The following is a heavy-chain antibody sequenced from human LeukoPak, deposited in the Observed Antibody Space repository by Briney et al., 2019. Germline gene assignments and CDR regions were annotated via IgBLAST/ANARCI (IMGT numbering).Heavy chain of an antibody. CDR1: GFTFSSYS. D-gene: IGHD2-15*01. CDR2: ISSSSYI. V-gene: IGHV3-21*01. J-gene: IGHJ6*03. CDR3: ARDGSIAVSQYYYYYYYMDV. Sequence: GGSLRLSCAASGFTFSSYSMNWVRQAPGKGLEWVSSISSSSYIYYADSVKGRFTISRDNAKNSLYLQMNSLRAEDTAVYYCARDGSIAVSQYYYYYYYMDVWGKGTTVTVSS.